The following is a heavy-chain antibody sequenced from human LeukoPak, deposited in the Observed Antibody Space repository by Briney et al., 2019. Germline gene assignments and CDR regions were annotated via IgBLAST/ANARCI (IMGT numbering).Heavy chain of an antibody. CDR2: IYYSGST. Sequence: SETLSLTCTVSGGSISSSSYYWDWIRQPPGKGLEWIGSIYYSGSTYYKSSLRSRVTISVDTSKNQFPLKLSSVTAADTAVYYCARSYYYYYMDVWGKGTTVTISS. V-gene: IGHV4-39*01. CDR1: GGSISSSSYY. CDR3: ARSYYYYYMDV. J-gene: IGHJ6*03.